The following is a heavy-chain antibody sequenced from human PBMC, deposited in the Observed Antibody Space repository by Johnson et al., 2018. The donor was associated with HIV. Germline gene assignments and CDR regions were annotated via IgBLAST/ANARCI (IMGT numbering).Heavy chain of an antibody. CDR2: ISWNSGSI. Sequence: VQLVESGGGVVQPGESLRLSCAASGFTFSSYVMHWVQQAPGKGLEWVSGISWNSGSIGYADSVKGRFTISRDNAKNSLYLQMNSLRAEDTAVYYCAKRLESSSWSHDAFDIWGQGTMVTVSS. J-gene: IGHJ3*02. D-gene: IGHD6-13*01. V-gene: IGHV3-9*01. CDR1: GFTFSSYV. CDR3: AKRLESSSWSHDAFDI.